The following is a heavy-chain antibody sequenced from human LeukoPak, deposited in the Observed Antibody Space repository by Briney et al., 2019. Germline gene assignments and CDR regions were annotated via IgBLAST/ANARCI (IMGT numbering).Heavy chain of an antibody. V-gene: IGHV4-34*01. CDR1: GGSFSLYY. Sequence: PWETLSLTCAVSGGSFSLYYWTWIRQPPGKGLGCIGEIYHDGTTNYNPSLKSQVTISVDTSKNQFSLKLSSVTAAGTALYFCARGRYSSNYYGAFDVWGRGAMVSVSS. J-gene: IGHJ3*01. CDR3: ARGRYSSNYYGAFDV. CDR2: IYHDGTT. D-gene: IGHD4-11*01.